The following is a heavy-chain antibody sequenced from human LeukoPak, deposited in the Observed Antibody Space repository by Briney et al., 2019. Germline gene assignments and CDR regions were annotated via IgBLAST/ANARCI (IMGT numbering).Heavy chain of an antibody. J-gene: IGHJ3*02. CDR3: ARDGDSSGYLDAFDI. Sequence: GRSLRLSCAASGFTFSSYGMHWVRQAPGKGLEWVAVIWYDGSNKYYADSVKGRFTISRDNSKNTLYLQMNSLRAEDTAVYYCARDGDSSGYLDAFDIWGQGTMVTVSS. CDR2: IWYDGSNK. V-gene: IGHV3-33*01. D-gene: IGHD3-22*01. CDR1: GFTFSSYG.